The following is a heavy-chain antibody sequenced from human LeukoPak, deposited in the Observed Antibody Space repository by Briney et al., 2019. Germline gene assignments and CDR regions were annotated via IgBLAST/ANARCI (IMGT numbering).Heavy chain of an antibody. J-gene: IGHJ4*02. D-gene: IGHD5-18*01. Sequence: GGSLRLSCAASGFTVGSNYMSWVRQAPGKGLEWVSVIYSGGSTYYADSVKGRFTISRDNSKNTLYLQMNSLRAEDTAVYYCARGGTAMVPYDYWGQGTLVTVSS. CDR3: ARGGTAMVPYDY. CDR1: GFTVGSNY. CDR2: IYSGGST. V-gene: IGHV3-66*01.